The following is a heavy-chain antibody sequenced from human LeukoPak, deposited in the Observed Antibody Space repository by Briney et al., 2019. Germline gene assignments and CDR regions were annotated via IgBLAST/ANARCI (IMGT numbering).Heavy chain of an antibody. CDR1: GVTFSSYA. CDR2: ISGSGGST. V-gene: IGHV3-23*01. J-gene: IGHJ4*02. D-gene: IGHD3-10*01. Sequence: GGSLRLSCAASGVTFSSYAMSRVRQAPGKGLEWASAISGSGGSTYYADSVKGRFTISRDNSKNTLYVQMNSLRAEDTAVYYCAKDRARYGSGSYYDYWGQGTQVTVSS. CDR3: AKDRARYGSGSYYDY.